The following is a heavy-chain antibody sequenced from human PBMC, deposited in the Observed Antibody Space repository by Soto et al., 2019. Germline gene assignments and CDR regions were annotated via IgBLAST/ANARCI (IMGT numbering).Heavy chain of an antibody. V-gene: IGHV1-18*01. J-gene: IGHJ6*02. CDR2: ISAYNGNT. D-gene: IGHD5-18*01. CDR1: GYTFTSYG. Sequence: ASVKVSCKASGYTFTSYGISWVRQAPGQGLEWMGWISAYNGNTNYAQKLQGRVTMTTDPSTSTAYMELRSLRSDDTAVYYCARDEWGYSYGYNYYYYGMDVWGQGTTVTVSS. CDR3: ARDEWGYSYGYNYYYYGMDV.